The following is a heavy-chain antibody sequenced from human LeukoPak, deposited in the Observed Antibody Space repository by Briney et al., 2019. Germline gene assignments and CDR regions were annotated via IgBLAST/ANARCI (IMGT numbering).Heavy chain of an antibody. CDR1: GGTFSSYA. CDR2: INPNSGGT. V-gene: IGHV1-2*02. D-gene: IGHD2-8*01. J-gene: IGHJ4*02. Sequence: ASVKVSCKASGGTFSSYAISWVRQTPGQGLEWMGWINPNSGGTNYAQKFQGRVTMTRDTSISTAYMGLSRLRSDDTAIYYCANTKSWRSLDYWGQGTLVTVSS. CDR3: ANTKSWRSLDY.